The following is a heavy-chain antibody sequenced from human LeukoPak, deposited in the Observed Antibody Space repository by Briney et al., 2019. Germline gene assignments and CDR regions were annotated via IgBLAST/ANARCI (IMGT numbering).Heavy chain of an antibody. V-gene: IGHV4-38-2*02. J-gene: IGHJ1*01. D-gene: IGHD6-19*01. Sequence: SETLSLTCAVSGYPISTAYFWGWIRQPPGKGVEWIGCIYRTGSTYYNPSLESRVTISVDTSRNQFSLKLRSVTAADTAVYYCAREGKGSGWSNNIQNWGQGTLVTVSS. CDR1: GYPISTAYF. CDR2: IYRTGST. CDR3: AREGKGSGWSNNIQN.